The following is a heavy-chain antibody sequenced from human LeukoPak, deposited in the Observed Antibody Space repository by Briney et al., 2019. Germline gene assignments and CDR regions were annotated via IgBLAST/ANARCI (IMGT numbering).Heavy chain of an antibody. CDR3: ARLASSGWSHCDY. CDR2: IYYSGST. Sequence: PSETLSLTCAVYGGSISGYYWSWIRQPPGKGPEWIGYIYYSGSTNYNPSLKSRVTISVDTSKNQFSLKMNSVTAADTAVYYCARLASSGWSHCDYWGQGTLVTVSS. D-gene: IGHD6-19*01. J-gene: IGHJ4*02. V-gene: IGHV4-59*08. CDR1: GGSISGYY.